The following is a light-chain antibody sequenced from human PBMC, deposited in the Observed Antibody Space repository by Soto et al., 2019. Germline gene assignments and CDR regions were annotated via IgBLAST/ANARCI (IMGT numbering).Light chain of an antibody. CDR3: QQYNNWSGT. Sequence: EIVMTQSPATLSVSPGERATLSCRASQSVSSNLAWYQQKPGQAPRLLIYGASTRATGIPARFSGSGSGTDFTLTISSLQSEDFAFYYCQQYNNWSGTFGPGTKVDIK. J-gene: IGKJ3*01. V-gene: IGKV3-15*01. CDR1: QSVSSN. CDR2: GAS.